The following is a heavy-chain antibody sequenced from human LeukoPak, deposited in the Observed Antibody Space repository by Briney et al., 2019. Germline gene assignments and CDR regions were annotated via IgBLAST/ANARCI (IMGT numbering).Heavy chain of an antibody. CDR3: AREALEVGSGWYRFSALDY. CDR1: GDSVSSNSAA. Sequence: SQTLSLTCAISGDSVSSNSAAWNWIRQSPSRGLEWLGRTYYRSKWYNDYAVSVKSRITINPDTSKNQFSLQLNSVTPEDTAVYYCAREALEVGSGWYRFSALDYWGQGTLVTVSS. D-gene: IGHD6-19*01. J-gene: IGHJ4*02. V-gene: IGHV6-1*01. CDR2: TYYRSKWYN.